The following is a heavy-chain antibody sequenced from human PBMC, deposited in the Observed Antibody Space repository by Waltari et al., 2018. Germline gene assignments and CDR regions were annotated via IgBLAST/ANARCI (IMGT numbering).Heavy chain of an antibody. D-gene: IGHD1-1*01. J-gene: IGHJ4*02. Sequence: QVQLVESEGGVVLPGGPLSLSCAASGFPFSNYGMHWVRQAPGKGLEWVAFIRYDESNKYYADSVKGRFTISRDNSKNTLYLQMNSLRFEDTAVYFCAKASDFNYYFDNWGQGTLVTVSS. CDR1: GFPFSNYG. CDR2: IRYDESNK. CDR3: AKASDFNYYFDN. V-gene: IGHV3-30*02.